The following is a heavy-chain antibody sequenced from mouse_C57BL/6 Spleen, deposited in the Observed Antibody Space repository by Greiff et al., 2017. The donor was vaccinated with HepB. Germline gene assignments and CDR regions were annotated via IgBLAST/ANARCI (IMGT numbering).Heavy chain of an antibody. CDR2: IDPSDSYT. J-gene: IGHJ4*01. V-gene: IGHV1-69*01. Sequence: VQLQQPGAELVMPGASVKLSCKASGYTFTSYWMHWVKQRPGQGLEWIGEIDPSDSYTNYNQKFKGKSTLTVDKSSSTAYMQLSSLTSEDSAVYYCARGRNLHYAMDYWGQGTSVTVSS. CDR3: ARGRNLHYAMDY. CDR1: GYTFTSYW.